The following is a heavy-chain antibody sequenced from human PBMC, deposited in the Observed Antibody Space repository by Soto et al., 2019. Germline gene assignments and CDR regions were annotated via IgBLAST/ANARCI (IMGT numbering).Heavy chain of an antibody. J-gene: IGHJ4*02. D-gene: IGHD3-3*01. CDR2: IYHTGST. CDR1: GVSINSGGYS. V-gene: IGHV4-30-2*01. Sequence: QLQLEESGSGLVRPSQTLSLTCAVSGVSINSGGYSWSWVRQPPGKGLEWLGYIYHTGSTLYKSSLRGRLSMSGDNSKNQCSLKLRSVTAADTAVYYCARSLHYELDYWGQGTLVTVSS. CDR3: ARSLHYELDY.